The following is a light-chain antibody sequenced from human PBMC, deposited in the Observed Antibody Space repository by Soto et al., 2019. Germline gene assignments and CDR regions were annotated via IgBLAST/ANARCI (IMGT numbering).Light chain of an antibody. Sequence: TQSPSSLSGCVGERVSITCRASPGIRNDFGWYQHXPGKAPKIVIYAASSLQSGVPSRFSCSGSGTDFTLTITRLEPEDFAVYYCHQYGTSPLTFGGGTKVDIK. CDR3: HQYGTSPLT. CDR2: AAS. V-gene: IGKV1-6*01. J-gene: IGKJ4*01. CDR1: PGIRND.